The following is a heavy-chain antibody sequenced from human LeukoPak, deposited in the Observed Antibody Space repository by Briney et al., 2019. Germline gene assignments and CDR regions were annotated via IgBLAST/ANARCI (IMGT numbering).Heavy chain of an antibody. CDR1: GGSISSYY. J-gene: IGHJ6*02. CDR3: ARVTLGSGGPYYYYGMDV. V-gene: IGHV4-59*08. Sequence: PSETLSLTCTVSGGSISSYYWSWLRQAPGKGLEWIGLIYYSGSTYYNPSLKSRVSISVDMSKNQFSLKLSSVTAADTAVYYCARVTLGSGGPYYYYGMDVWGQGTTVTVSS. D-gene: IGHD3-10*01. CDR2: IYYSGST.